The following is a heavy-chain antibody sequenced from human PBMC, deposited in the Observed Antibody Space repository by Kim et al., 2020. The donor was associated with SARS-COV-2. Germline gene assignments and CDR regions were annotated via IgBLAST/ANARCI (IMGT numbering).Heavy chain of an antibody. V-gene: IGHV3-23*01. CDR1: GFTFSNYA. Sequence: GGSLRISCAAYGFTFSNYAMIWARQAPGKGLEYVSRISGTADTFYVDSVKGRFTISRENSKPTLYLQMNRLRAEDTAVYYCAHGRLREEHYWGQGTMV. J-gene: IGHJ4*02. CDR3: AHGRLREEHY. CDR2: ISGTADT. D-gene: IGHD4-17*01.